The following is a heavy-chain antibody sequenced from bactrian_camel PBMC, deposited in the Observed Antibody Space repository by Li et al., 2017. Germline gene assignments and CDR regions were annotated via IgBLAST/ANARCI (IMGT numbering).Heavy chain of an antibody. CDR1: GFNFDDNC. CDR3: AADLGWCGSAPLQREFRN. Sequence: HVQLVESGGGSVQAGGSLRLSCEASGFNFDDNCVARFRQAPGKEREGIASIDSDGRTEYVDSVKGRFTVSHVNTNNTLHLQMNSLKPEDTAVYYCAADLGWCGSAPLQREFRNWGQGTQVTVS. CDR2: IDSDGRT. V-gene: IGHV3S53*01. J-gene: IGHJ4*01. D-gene: IGHD6*01.